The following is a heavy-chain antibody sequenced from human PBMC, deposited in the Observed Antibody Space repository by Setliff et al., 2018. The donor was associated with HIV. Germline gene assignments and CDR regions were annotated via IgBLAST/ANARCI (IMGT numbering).Heavy chain of an antibody. CDR3: AYSGRQLRGPYFDF. V-gene: IGHV2-5*01. J-gene: IGHJ4*02. D-gene: IGHD1-1*01. CDR1: GLSLSTSGVG. Sequence: SGPTLVNPTQTLTLTCTFSGLSLSTSGVGVGWIRQSPGKALEWIAFIYWNNNKHYSTSLKSRLTVTKDTSKNRVVFTMNNMDPVDTATYYCAYSGRQLRGPYFDFWGQGTPVTVSS. CDR2: IYWNNNK.